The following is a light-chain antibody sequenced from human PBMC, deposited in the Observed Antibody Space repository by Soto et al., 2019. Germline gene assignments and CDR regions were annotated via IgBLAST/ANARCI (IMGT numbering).Light chain of an antibody. CDR1: QSVSSN. Sequence: EIVMTQSPATLSVSPGPRATLSCRARQSVSSNLAWYQQKPGQAPRLLIYGASTRATGIPARFSGSGSGTDFTLTISRLESEDFAVYYCQQYGSSPRTFGQGTKV. CDR3: QQYGSSPRT. J-gene: IGKJ1*01. V-gene: IGKV3-15*01. CDR2: GAS.